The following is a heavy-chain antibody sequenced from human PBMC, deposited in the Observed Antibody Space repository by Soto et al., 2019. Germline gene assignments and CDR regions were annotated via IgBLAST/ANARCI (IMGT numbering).Heavy chain of an antibody. D-gene: IGHD2-21*01. CDR3: ARDGENPMFVSPLGY. V-gene: IGHV1-69*01. J-gene: IGHJ4*01. Sequence: QVQLVQSVAEMTKPGSSVNVSCKASGDSFDKFAFSWVRQAPGQGLEWLGGIIPCFKTANYAQTFHDRVTISADESTNTVYLQLRSLTPDDTALEFCARDGENPMFVSPLGYWGHGTMITVSS. CDR2: IIPCFKTA. CDR1: GDSFDKFA.